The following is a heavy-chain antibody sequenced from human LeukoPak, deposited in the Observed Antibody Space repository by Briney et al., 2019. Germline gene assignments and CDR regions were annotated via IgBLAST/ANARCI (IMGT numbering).Heavy chain of an antibody. CDR3: ARESAFDI. CDR2: ISGSTGST. CDR1: GFTFSNYA. Sequence: QPGGSLRLSCAASGFTFSNYAMNWVRQAPGKGLEWVSLISGSTGSTYYADSVKGRFSISRDNSKNTVYLQLNSLRDEDTAVYYCARESAFDIWGQGTMVTVSS. J-gene: IGHJ3*02. V-gene: IGHV3-23*01.